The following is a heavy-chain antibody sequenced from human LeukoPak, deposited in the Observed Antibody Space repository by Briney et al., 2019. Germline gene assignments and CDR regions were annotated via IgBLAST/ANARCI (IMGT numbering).Heavy chain of an antibody. V-gene: IGHV1-69*05. CDR3: ARDPVSGVVAATVYYYYMDV. Sequence: SVKVSCKASGGTFSSYAISWVRQAPGQGLEWMGRIIPIFGTANYAQKFQGRVTITTDESTSAAYMELSSLRSEDTAVYYCARDPVSGVVAATVYYYYMDVWGKGTTVTVSS. CDR1: GGTFSSYA. CDR2: IIPIFGTA. D-gene: IGHD2-15*01. J-gene: IGHJ6*03.